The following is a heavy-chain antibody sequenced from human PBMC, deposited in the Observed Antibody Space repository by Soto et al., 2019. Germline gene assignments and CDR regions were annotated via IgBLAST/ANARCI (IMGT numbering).Heavy chain of an antibody. D-gene: IGHD3-16*01. CDR1: GYTFTSYY. CDR2: INAYNGNT. Sequence: ASVKVSCKASGYTFTSYYMHWARQAPGQGLEWMGWINAYNGNTNYAQNLQGRLTLTTDTSTTTAYMELRSLRSNDTAIYYCAMVDVYVTPSPQDVWGQGTTVTVSS. CDR3: AMVDVYVTPSPQDV. V-gene: IGHV1-18*04. J-gene: IGHJ6*02.